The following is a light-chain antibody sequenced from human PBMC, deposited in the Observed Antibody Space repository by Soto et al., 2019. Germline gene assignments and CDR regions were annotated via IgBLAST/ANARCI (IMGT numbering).Light chain of an antibody. Sequence: DIPMTQSPSTLSASVGDRVTITCRASQSISSWLAWYQQKPGKAPKLLIYKASSLESGVPSRFSGSGSGTEFTLTLSSLQPDDFATYYCQQYNSYLYTFGQGTKLEIK. CDR3: QQYNSYLYT. J-gene: IGKJ2*01. CDR1: QSISSW. CDR2: KAS. V-gene: IGKV1-5*03.